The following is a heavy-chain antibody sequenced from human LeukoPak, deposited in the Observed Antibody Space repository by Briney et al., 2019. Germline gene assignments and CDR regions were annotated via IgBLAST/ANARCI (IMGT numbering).Heavy chain of an antibody. CDR2: ISGSGGST. D-gene: IGHD3-10*01. CDR1: GFTFSSYA. V-gene: IGHV3-23*01. J-gene: IGHJ4*02. Sequence: PGGSLRLSCAASGFTFSSYAMSWVRQAPGKGLEWVSAISGSGGSTYYADSVKGRFTISRDNSKNTPYLQMNSLRAEDTAVYYCAKAASRMYYYGSGSSYPYYFDYWGQGTLVTVSS. CDR3: AKAASRMYYYGSGSSYPYYFDY.